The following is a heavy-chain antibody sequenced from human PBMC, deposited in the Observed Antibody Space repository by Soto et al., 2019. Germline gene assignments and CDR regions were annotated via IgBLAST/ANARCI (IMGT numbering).Heavy chain of an antibody. J-gene: IGHJ6*02. V-gene: IGHV3-7*01. CDR3: ARVMASSYYGMDV. CDR1: GFTFSSYR. CDR2: IKQDGSEK. Sequence: GGSLRLSCAASGFTFSSYRMSWVSQAPGKGLEWVANIKQDGSEKYYVDSVKGRFTISRDNAKNSLYLQMNSLRAEDTAVYYCARVMASSYYGMDVWGQGTTVTVSS.